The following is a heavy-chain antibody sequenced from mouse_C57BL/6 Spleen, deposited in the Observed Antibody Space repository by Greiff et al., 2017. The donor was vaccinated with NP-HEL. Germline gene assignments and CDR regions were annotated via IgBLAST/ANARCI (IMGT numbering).Heavy chain of an antibody. V-gene: IGHV1-64*01. CDR1: GYTFTSYW. CDR2: IHPNSGST. D-gene: IGHD1-1*01. CDR3: ARDYYGSSYPFAY. J-gene: IGHJ3*01. Sequence: VQLQQPGAELVKPGASVKLSCMASGYTFTSYWMHWVKQRPGQGLEWIGMIHPNSGSTNYNEKFKSKATLTVDKSSSTAYMQLSSLTSEDSAVYYCARDYYGSSYPFAYWGQGTLVTVSA.